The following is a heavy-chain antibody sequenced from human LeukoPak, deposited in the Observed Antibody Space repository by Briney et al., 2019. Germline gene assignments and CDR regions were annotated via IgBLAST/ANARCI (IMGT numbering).Heavy chain of an antibody. J-gene: IGHJ4*02. CDR3: ARAGGSCYDQNFDY. CDR2: IYTSGST. V-gene: IGHV4-4*07. D-gene: IGHD2-15*01. CDR1: GGSISSYY. Sequence: SETLSLTCTVSGGSISSYYWSWIRQPAGKGLEWIGRIYTSGSTNYNPSLKSRVTMSVDTSKNQFSLKLSSVTASDTTVYYCARAGGSCYDQNFDYWGQGTLVTVSS.